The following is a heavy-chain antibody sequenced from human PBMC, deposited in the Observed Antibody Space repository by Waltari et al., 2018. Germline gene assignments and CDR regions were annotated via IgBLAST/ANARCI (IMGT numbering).Heavy chain of an antibody. CDR3: ARDLLGAGDY. CDR1: GFTFSNYA. D-gene: IGHD1-26*01. J-gene: IGHJ4*02. V-gene: IGHV3-64*01. Sequence: EVQLVESGGGLVQPGGSLRLSCAASGFTFSNYAMHWVRQAPGKGLEYVSAITSNGDTTYYANSVKGRFTISRDNSKNTLYLQMCRLRDEDMAVYYCARDLLGAGDYWGQGTLVTVSS. CDR2: ITSNGDTT.